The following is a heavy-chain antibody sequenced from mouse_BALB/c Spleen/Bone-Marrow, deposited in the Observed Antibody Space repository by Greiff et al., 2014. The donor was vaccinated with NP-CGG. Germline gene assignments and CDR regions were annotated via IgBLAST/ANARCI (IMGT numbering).Heavy chain of an antibody. CDR2: IYPGDGET. CDR3: ARKYGDY. CDR1: GYPFSSYW. Sequence: VQLQQSGAELVRPGSSVKISCKAPGYPFSSYWMGWVKQRPGQGLEWIGQIYPGDGETNYNGKFKGNATLTADKSSSTAYMQLISLTSEDSAVYFCARKYGDYWGQGTTLTVSS. V-gene: IGHV1-80*01. D-gene: IGHD2-10*02. J-gene: IGHJ2*01.